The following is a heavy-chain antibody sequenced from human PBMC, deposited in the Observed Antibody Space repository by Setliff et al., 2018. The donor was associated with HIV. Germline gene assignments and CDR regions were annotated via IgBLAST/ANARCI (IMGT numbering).Heavy chain of an antibody. Sequence: SETLSLTCTVSGGSSYYWGWIRQPPGKGLEWIGSICYSGSTYYYNPALKSRVTISVDTSKNQFSLKLSSVTAADTAVYYCARQGSSGLGYAFDIWGQGTMVTVSS. CDR1: GGSSYY. V-gene: IGHV4-39*01. D-gene: IGHD6-19*01. CDR2: ICYSGST. CDR3: ARQGSSGLGYAFDI. J-gene: IGHJ3*02.